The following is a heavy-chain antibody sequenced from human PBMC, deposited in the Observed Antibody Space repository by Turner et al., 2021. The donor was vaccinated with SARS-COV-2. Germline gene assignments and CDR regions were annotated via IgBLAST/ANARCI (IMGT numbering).Heavy chain of an antibody. J-gene: IGHJ3*01. CDR1: GFTFDNVD. V-gene: IGHV3-23*01. CDR2: ISGSGSRT. CDR3: AKTLLLGAFAS. D-gene: IGHD2-15*01. Sequence: EVQLLQSGGGTVQPGRSHRLSCAASGFTFDNVDMSWARQAPGKGLEWVSGISGSGSRTYYADSVKGRFVISRDNSKSTLFLQMDNLRADDTAVYFRAKTLLLGAFASWGQGTLVSVSS.